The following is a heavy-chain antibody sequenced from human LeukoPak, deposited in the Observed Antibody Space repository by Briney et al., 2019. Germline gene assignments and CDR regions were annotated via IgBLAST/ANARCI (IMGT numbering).Heavy chain of an antibody. CDR2: ISSSSSYI. CDR1: GFTFSSYS. V-gene: IGHV3-21*01. D-gene: IGHD4/OR15-4a*01. CDR3: AKVSLNMVNDAFDI. Sequence: GGSLRLSCAASGFTFSSYSMNWVRQAPGKGLEWVSSISSSSSYIYYADSVKGRFTISRDNSKNTLYLQMNSLRAEDTAMYYCAKVSLNMVNDAFDIWGQGTMVSASS. J-gene: IGHJ3*02.